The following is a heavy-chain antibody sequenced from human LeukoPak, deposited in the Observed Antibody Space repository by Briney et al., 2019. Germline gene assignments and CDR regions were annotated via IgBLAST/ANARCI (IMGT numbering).Heavy chain of an antibody. CDR2: VQISENN. CDR1: GGYISDYC. J-gene: IGHJ4*02. V-gene: IGHV4-4*07. D-gene: IGHD6-13*01. Sequence: PSETLSLTCTVSGGYISDYCWTWIRQSAGKGLEWIGRVQISENNNYNPSLKSRVTLSLDTSKNQFSLKLTSVTAADTAIYYCARESVAAGTRWFDYWGQGTLVTVSS. CDR3: ARESVAAGTRWFDY.